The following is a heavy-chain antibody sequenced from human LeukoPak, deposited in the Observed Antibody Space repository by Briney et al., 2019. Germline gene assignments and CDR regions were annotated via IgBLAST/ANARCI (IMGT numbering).Heavy chain of an antibody. D-gene: IGHD2-2*01. CDR3: AKGRASCCDH. J-gene: IGHJ5*02. CDR2: ISGSDRSI. CDR1: GFTFSTFG. V-gene: IGHV3-23*01. Sequence: QPGGSPRLSCAASGFTFSTFGMTWVRQAPGKGLEWVSGISGSDRSIYYGDSVKGRFTISRDNGKNTLYLQMNNLRAEDTAVYYCAKGRASCCDHWGLGALVTVSS.